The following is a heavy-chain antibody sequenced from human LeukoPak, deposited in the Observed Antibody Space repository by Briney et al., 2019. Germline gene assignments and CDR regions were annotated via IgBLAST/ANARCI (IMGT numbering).Heavy chain of an antibody. J-gene: IGHJ4*02. V-gene: IGHV1-18*04. Sequence: ASVKVSCKASGYTFTGYYMHWVRQAPGQGLEWMGWISAYNGNTNYAQKLQGRVTMTTDTSTSTAYMELRSLRSDDTAVYYCARGFVSQYYFDYWGQGTLVTVSS. CDR1: GYTFTGYY. CDR2: ISAYNGNT. CDR3: ARGFVSQYYFDY.